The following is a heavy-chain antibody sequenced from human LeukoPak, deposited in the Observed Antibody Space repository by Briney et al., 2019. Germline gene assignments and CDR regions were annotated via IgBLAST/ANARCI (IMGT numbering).Heavy chain of an antibody. D-gene: IGHD3-10*01. CDR2: INHSGST. CDR1: GGSFSGYY. J-gene: IGHJ4*02. Sequence: PSETLSLTCAVYGGSFSGYYWSWIRQPPGKGLEWIGEINHSGSTNYNPFLKSRVTISVDTSKNQFSLKLSSVTAADTAVYYCARGVITMVRGVIITFRQYYFDYWGQGTLVTVSS. V-gene: IGHV4-34*01. CDR3: ARGVITMVRGVIITFRQYYFDY.